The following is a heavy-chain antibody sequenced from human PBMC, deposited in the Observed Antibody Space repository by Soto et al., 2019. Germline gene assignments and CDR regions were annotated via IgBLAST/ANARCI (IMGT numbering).Heavy chain of an antibody. Sequence: GGSLRLSCAASGFTFSSYSMNWVRQALGKGLEWVSYISSSSSTIYYADSVKGRFTISRDNAKNSLYLQMNSLRAEDTAVYYCARDPDIVATINAYWGQGTLVTVSS. CDR1: GFTFSSYS. V-gene: IGHV3-48*01. CDR2: ISSSSSTI. D-gene: IGHD5-12*01. CDR3: ARDPDIVATINAY. J-gene: IGHJ4*02.